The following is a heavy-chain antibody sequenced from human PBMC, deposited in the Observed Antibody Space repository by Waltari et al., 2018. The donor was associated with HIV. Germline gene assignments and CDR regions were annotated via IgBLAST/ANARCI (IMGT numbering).Heavy chain of an antibody. CDR1: GGSISSYY. CDR2: IYYSGST. J-gene: IGHJ6*02. CDR3: ARVDYGPNPYGMDV. D-gene: IGHD4-17*01. Sequence: QVQLQESGPGLVKPSETLSLTCTVSGGSISSYYWSWIRPPPGKGLEWFGYIYYSGSTNHNHSLQSRVTISVDTSKNQFSLKLSSVTAADAAVYYCARVDYGPNPYGMDVWGQGTTVTVSS. V-gene: IGHV4-59*01.